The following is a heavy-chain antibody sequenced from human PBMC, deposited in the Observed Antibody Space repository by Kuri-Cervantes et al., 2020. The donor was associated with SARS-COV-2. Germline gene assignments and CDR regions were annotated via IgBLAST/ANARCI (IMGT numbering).Heavy chain of an antibody. D-gene: IGHD6-19*01. J-gene: IGHJ4*02. Sequence: LSLTCAASGFTFSSYGMHWVRQAPGKGLEWVAAIWYDGSNKNYVDSVKGRFIISRDNSKKTLYLQMNSLRAEDTAVHYCGRDSSYSSGWYPGEFWGQGTLVTVSS. CDR2: IWYDGSNK. V-gene: IGHV3-33*01. CDR1: GFTFSSYG. CDR3: GRDSSYSSGWYPGEF.